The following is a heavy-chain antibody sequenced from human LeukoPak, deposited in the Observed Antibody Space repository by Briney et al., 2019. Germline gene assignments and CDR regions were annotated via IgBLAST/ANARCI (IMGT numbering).Heavy chain of an antibody. J-gene: IGHJ4*02. CDR2: ISYDGSNK. D-gene: IGHD6-13*01. Sequence: PGGSLRLSCAASGFTFSSYAMHWVREAPGKGLEWGAVISYDGSNKYYADSVKGGFTISRDNSKNTLYLQMNSLRAEDTAVYYCARGTYSSSWFLDYWGQGTLVTVSS. CDR1: GFTFSSYA. V-gene: IGHV3-30*04. CDR3: ARGTYSSSWFLDY.